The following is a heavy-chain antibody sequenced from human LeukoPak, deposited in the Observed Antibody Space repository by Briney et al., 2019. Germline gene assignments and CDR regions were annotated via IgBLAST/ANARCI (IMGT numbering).Heavy chain of an antibody. D-gene: IGHD1-1*01. J-gene: IGHJ4*02. Sequence: PGGSLRLSCAASGFTFSSYWMSWVRQAPGKGLEWVANIKQDGSEKYYVDSVKGRFTISRDNAKNSLYLQMNSLRAEDTAVYYCARDPGANWDPRGEYYFDYWGQGTLATVSS. CDR1: GFTFSSYW. V-gene: IGHV3-7*01. CDR3: ARDPGANWDPRGEYYFDY. CDR2: IKQDGSEK.